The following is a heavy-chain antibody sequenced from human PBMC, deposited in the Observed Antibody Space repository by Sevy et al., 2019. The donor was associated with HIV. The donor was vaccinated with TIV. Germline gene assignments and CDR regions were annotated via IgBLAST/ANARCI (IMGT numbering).Heavy chain of an antibody. D-gene: IGHD3-10*01. CDR2: ISSSSNYI. Sequence: GGSLRLSCAASGFTFSTYTMNWVRQAPGKGLEWVSSISSSSNYIYYADSVKGRFTISRDNAKNSLYLQMNSLRAEDTAVYYCARPYGSGSWEAFDIWGQGTMVIVSS. V-gene: IGHV3-21*01. CDR3: ARPYGSGSWEAFDI. CDR1: GFTFSTYT. J-gene: IGHJ3*02.